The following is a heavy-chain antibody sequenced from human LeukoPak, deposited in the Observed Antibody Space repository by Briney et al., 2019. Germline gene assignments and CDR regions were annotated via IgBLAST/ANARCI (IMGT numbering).Heavy chain of an antibody. Sequence: GGSLRLSCAASGFTFSSYSMNWVRQAPGKGLEWVSSISSSSSYIYYADSVKGRFAISRDNSKNTLYLQMNSLRAEDTAVYYCARDRGSGYCSSTSCDAFDIWGQGTMVTVSS. CDR1: GFTFSSYS. CDR3: ARDRGSGYCSSTSCDAFDI. CDR2: ISSSSSYI. J-gene: IGHJ3*02. D-gene: IGHD2-2*01. V-gene: IGHV3-21*01.